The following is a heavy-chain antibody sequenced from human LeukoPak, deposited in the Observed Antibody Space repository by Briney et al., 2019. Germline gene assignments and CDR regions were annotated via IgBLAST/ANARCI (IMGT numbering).Heavy chain of an antibody. J-gene: IGHJ3*02. Sequence: GGSLRLSCAASGFTFSSYAMHWVRRAPGKGLEWVAVISYDGSNKYYADSVKGRFTISRDNSKNTPYLQMNSLRAEDTAVYYCARGENADDAFDIWGQGKMVTVSS. CDR2: ISYDGSNK. V-gene: IGHV3-30*04. CDR3: ARGENADDAFDI. CDR1: GFTFSSYA.